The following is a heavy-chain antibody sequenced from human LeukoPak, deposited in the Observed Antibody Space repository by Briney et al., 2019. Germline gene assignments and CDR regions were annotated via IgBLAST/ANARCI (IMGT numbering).Heavy chain of an antibody. V-gene: IGHV4-34*01. Sequence: PSETLSLTCAVYGGSFSGYYWSWIRQPPGKGLEWMGEINHSGSTNYNPSLKSRVTISVDTSKNQFSLKLSSVTAADTAVYYCARRTRRPIRTVFDYWGQGTLVTVSS. CDR1: GGSFSGYY. CDR2: INHSGST. CDR3: ARRTRRPIRTVFDY. J-gene: IGHJ4*02. D-gene: IGHD2-2*01.